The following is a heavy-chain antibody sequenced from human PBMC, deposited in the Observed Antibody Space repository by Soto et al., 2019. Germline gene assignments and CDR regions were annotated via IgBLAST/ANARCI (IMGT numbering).Heavy chain of an antibody. CDR2: ISGSGGGT. CDR1: GFTFSTYA. J-gene: IGHJ6*02. Sequence: PGGSLSLSCAASGFTFSTYAMSWVRQAPGKGLEWVSAISGSGGGTYYADSVKGRFTISRDNSKNTLYLQMNSLRAEDTAVYYCAKDQYYYYGMDVWGQGTTVTVSS. V-gene: IGHV3-23*01. CDR3: AKDQYYYYGMDV.